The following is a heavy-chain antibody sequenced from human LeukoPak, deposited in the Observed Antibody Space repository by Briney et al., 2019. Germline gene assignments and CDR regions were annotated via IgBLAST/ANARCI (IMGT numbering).Heavy chain of an antibody. CDR2: ISACNGNT. Sequence: ASVTVSCKASGYTFTSYGISWVRQAPGQGLEWMGWISACNGNTNYAQKLQGRVTMTTDTSTSTAYMELRSLRSDDTAVYYCARDYPIAVAGMNFYYYYGMDVWGQGTTVTVSS. J-gene: IGHJ6*02. D-gene: IGHD6-19*01. CDR1: GYTFTSYG. CDR3: ARDYPIAVAGMNFYYYYGMDV. V-gene: IGHV1-18*01.